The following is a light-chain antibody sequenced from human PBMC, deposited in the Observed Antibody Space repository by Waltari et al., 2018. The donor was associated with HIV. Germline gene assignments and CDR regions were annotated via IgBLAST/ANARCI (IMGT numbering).Light chain of an antibody. J-gene: IGKJ1*01. CDR3: QQYGNVPWT. CDR1: QSGLTGY. V-gene: IGKV3-20*01. CDR2: GAS. Sequence: EIVLTQSPGTLSLSPGERATLSCRPSQSGLTGYLDWYQQKPGQSPRLLIYGASTRATGIPDRFSDSGSGTDFSLTISGLEPEDFATYYCQQYGNVPWTFGQGTRVEIK.